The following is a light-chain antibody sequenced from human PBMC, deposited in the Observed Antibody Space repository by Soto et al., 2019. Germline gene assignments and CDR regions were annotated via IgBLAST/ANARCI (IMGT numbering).Light chain of an antibody. J-gene: IGLJ3*02. CDR3: AAWDDSLSGWV. Sequence: QSVLTQPPSASGTPGQRVTISCSGSISNIGSNYIYWYQQVPGTAPKLLIYSNNQRPSGVPDRFSGSKSGTSASLAISGLRSEDEADYYCAAWDDSLSGWVFGGGTKVTVL. CDR2: SNN. CDR1: ISNIGSNY. V-gene: IGLV1-47*02.